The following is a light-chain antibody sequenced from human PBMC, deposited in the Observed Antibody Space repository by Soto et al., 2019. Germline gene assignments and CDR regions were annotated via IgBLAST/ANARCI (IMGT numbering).Light chain of an antibody. CDR3: QQYNSYTWT. CDR2: DAS. CDR1: QSVSDW. V-gene: IGKV1-5*01. J-gene: IGKJ1*01. Sequence: DIQMTQSPSTLSASVGDRVTITCRASQSVSDWLAWYQQKPGKAPNLLIYDASSLESAVPSRFSGSGSGTEFTLTISSLQPEDFATYYCQQYNSYTWTFGQGTKVAIK.